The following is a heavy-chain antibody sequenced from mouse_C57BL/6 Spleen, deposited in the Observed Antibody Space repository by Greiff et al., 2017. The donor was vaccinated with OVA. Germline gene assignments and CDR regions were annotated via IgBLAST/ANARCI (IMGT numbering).Heavy chain of an antibody. Sequence: EVQGVESGGGLVKPGGSLKLSCAASGFTFSSYTMSWVRQTPEKRLEWVATISGGGGNTYYPDSVKGRFTISRDNAKNTLYLQMSSLRSEDTALYYCARQGELEGFDYWGQGTTLTVSS. CDR2: ISGGGGNT. J-gene: IGHJ2*01. CDR1: GFTFSSYT. CDR3: ARQGELEGFDY. D-gene: IGHD1-3*01. V-gene: IGHV5-9*01.